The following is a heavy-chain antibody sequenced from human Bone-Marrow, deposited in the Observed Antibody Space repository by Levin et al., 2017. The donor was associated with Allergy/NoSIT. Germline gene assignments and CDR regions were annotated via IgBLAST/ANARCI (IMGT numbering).Heavy chain of an antibody. D-gene: IGHD4-23*01. V-gene: IGHV3-15*07. CDR3: TTGETQFFNY. Sequence: LSLTCAASGFTFSNLWMHWVRQAPGKGLEWVGRIKSKTHGGTTDYTAPVLGRFTISRDDSKNTLYLQMNSLQIGDTALYFCTTGETQFFNYWGQGALVTVSS. CDR2: IKSKTHGGTT. CDR1: GFTFSNLW. J-gene: IGHJ4*02.